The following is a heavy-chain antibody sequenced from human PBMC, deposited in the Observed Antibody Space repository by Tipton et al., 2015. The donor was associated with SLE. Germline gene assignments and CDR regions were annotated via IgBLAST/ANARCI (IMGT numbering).Heavy chain of an antibody. CDR2: IYTSGST. CDR3: ARDIYYGMDV. D-gene: IGHD5-12*01. V-gene: IGHV4-61*02. CDR1: GGSITSGSYY. Sequence: GLVKPSQTLSLICTVSGGSITSGSYYWSWIRQPAGKGLEWIGRIYTSGSTNYNPSLKSRLTISVDTSKNQFSLKLSSVTAADTAVYYCARDIYYGMDVWGQGTTVTVSS. J-gene: IGHJ6*02.